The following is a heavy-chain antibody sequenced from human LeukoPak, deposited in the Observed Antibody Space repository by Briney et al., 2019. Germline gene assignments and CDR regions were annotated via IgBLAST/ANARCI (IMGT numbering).Heavy chain of an antibody. CDR3: ARVLYDYVWGSYRYSPNYCYYYMDV. D-gene: IGHD3-16*02. CDR2: ISAYNGNT. J-gene: IGHJ6*03. CDR1: GYTFTSYG. V-gene: IGHV1-18*01. Sequence: ASVKVSCKASGYTFTSYGISWVRQAPGQGLEWMGWISAYNGNTNYAQKLQGRVTMTTDTSTSTAYMELRSLRSDDTAVYYCARVLYDYVWGSYRYSPNYCYYYMDVWGKGTTVTVSS.